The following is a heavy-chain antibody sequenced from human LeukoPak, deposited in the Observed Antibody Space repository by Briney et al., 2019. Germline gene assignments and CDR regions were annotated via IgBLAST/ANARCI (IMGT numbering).Heavy chain of an antibody. CDR2: ISSRSSYI. CDR3: ASDGGNGFDY. V-gene: IGHV3-21*01. CDR1: GFTFSSYS. J-gene: IGHJ4*02. D-gene: IGHD4-23*01. Sequence: GGSLRLSCAASGFTFSSYSMNWVRQAPGKGLGWVSSISSRSSYIYYTDSVKGRFTISRDNAKNSLYLQMNSLRAEDTAVYYCASDGGNGFDYWGQGTLVTVSS.